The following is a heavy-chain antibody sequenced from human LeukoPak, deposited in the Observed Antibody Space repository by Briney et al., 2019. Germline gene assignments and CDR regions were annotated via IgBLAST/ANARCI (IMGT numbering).Heavy chain of an antibody. CDR1: GYTFTGYY. V-gene: IGHV1-2*02. J-gene: IGHJ4*02. CDR3: AADRPGIAVH. Sequence: ASVKVSRKASGYTFTGYYMHWVRQAPGQGLEWMGWINPNSGGTNYAQKFQGRVTITRDMSTSTAYMELSSLRSEDTAVYYCAADRPGIAVHWGQGTLVTVSS. CDR2: INPNSGGT. D-gene: IGHD6-19*01.